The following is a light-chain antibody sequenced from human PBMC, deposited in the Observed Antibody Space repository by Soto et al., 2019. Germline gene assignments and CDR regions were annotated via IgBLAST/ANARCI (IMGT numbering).Light chain of an antibody. Sequence: EIVLTQSPATLSLSPGERATLSCRASQSVSNYLAWYQQKPGQAPRLLIYGASNRATGIPSRFTGSGSGTAFSLLISSLEPEDFAVYYCRQRGEWPRTFGQGTKLEIK. CDR3: RQRGEWPRT. CDR1: QSVSNY. J-gene: IGKJ2*01. V-gene: IGKV3-11*01. CDR2: GAS.